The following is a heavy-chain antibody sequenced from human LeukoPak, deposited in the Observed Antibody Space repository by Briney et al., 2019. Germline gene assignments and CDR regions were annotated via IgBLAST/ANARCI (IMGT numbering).Heavy chain of an antibody. D-gene: IGHD2-2*01. Sequence: SETLSPTCTVSGGSISSYYWSWIRQPAGKGLEWIGRIYTSGSTNYNPSLKSRVTMSVDTSKNQFSLKLSSVTAADTAVYYCARQLGYCSSTSCYADKVDYWGQGTLVTVSS. CDR2: IYTSGST. CDR1: GGSISSYY. CDR3: ARQLGYCSSTSCYADKVDY. J-gene: IGHJ4*02. V-gene: IGHV4-4*07.